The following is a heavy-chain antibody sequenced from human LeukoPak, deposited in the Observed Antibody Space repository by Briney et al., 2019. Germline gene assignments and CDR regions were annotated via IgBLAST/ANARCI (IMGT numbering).Heavy chain of an antibody. Sequence: WASVKVSCKTSGYAFTNYAMNWVRQAPGQGLEWMGWIHPSTGNPTYAQGFTGRFVFSLDTSVSTTYLQISSLKTEDTAVYYCARDLPTDYYGSGILFDYWGQGTLVTVSS. J-gene: IGHJ4*02. CDR1: GYAFTNYA. D-gene: IGHD3-10*01. V-gene: IGHV7-4-1*02. CDR2: IHPSTGNP. CDR3: ARDLPTDYYGSGILFDY.